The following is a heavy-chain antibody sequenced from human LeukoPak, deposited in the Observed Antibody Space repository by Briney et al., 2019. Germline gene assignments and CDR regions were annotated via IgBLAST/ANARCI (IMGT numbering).Heavy chain of an antibody. J-gene: IGHJ4*02. CDR3: VKDLSSNWYSFDY. V-gene: IGHV3-20*04. D-gene: IGHD6-13*01. CDR1: GGTTDDYV. CDR2: INWEGTNT. Sequence: GGALRLSCAASGGTTDDYVMTTVPQAPAKVLERVPGINWEGTNTYYAESVKGRFTISRDSAEKSLYLQMNSLRDDDTAFYYCVKDLSSNWYSFDYWGQGTLVTVSS.